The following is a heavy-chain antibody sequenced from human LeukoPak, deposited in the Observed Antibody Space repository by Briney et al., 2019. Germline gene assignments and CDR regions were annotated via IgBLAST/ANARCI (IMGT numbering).Heavy chain of an antibody. J-gene: IGHJ5*01. V-gene: IGHV4-59*01. CDR1: GGSISNDY. CDR3: ARDRTETTGFAP. CDR2: IYYSGSA. D-gene: IGHD1-14*01. Sequence: SETLSLTCSVSGGSISNDYWSWIRLPPGKGLEWIGYIYYSGSANYNPSLSNRVTISVDTSKNQFSLRLSSVTAADTAVYYCARDRTETTGFAPWGKETLVTFSS.